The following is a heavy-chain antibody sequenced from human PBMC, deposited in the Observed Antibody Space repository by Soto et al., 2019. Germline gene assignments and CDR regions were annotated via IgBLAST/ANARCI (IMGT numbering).Heavy chain of an antibody. CDR3: ARNTRSAIFGERNIVEKWFDP. CDR1: GFNFGNFG. D-gene: IGHD3-3*01. CDR2: ITNTGGAT. J-gene: IGHJ5*02. V-gene: IGHV3-23*01. Sequence: EEQLLESGGGLVQPGGSLRLSCAASGFNFGNFGMSWVRQAPGKVLQWVSSITNTGGATYYADSVKGRFSVYRDNSKNLMYRQMKGLGVEDTAVYFCARNTRSAIFGERNIVEKWFDPWGQGSLVTVSS.